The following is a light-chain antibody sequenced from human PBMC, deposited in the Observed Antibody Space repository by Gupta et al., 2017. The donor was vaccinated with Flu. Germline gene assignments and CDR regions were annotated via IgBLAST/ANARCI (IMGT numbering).Light chain of an antibody. Sequence: EIVLTQSPATLSLSPGERATLSCRASQSVSYYLAWYQHKPGQAPRLLIYDASKRATGGPVRFSGSGSGTDFTLTISSLEPEDFAVYYCQQRNDSFTFGGGTKLEIK. CDR2: DAS. V-gene: IGKV3-11*01. CDR1: QSVSYY. CDR3: QQRNDSFT. J-gene: IGKJ4*01.